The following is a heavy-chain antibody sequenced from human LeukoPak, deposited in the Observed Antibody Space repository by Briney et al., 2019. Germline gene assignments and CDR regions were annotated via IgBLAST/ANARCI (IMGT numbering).Heavy chain of an antibody. CDR1: GYTFIGYY. Sequence: GASVKVSCKASGYTFIGYYMHWVRQAPGQGLEWMGWISANNGNTNYAQKLQGRVTMTTDTSSSTAYMELRSLRSDDTAVYYCARDGYFDYWGQGTLVTVSS. CDR2: ISANNGNT. J-gene: IGHJ4*02. CDR3: ARDGYFDY. V-gene: IGHV1-18*04.